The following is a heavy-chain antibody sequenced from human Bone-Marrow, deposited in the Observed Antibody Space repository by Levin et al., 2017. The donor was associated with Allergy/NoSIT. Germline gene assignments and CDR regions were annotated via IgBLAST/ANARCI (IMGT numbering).Heavy chain of an antibody. Sequence: PGGSLRLSCTASGFTFSNYAMNWVRQVPGKGLECVAAISGSAGSTYYADSVEGRFTISRDNSKKTMYLQMNSLRAEDTAVYYCAKVPEMWLPTLHGMDVWGQGTTVTVSS. CDR3: AKVPEMWLPTLHGMDV. D-gene: IGHD5-24*01. J-gene: IGHJ6*02. CDR2: ISGSAGST. CDR1: GFTFSNYA. V-gene: IGHV3-23*01.